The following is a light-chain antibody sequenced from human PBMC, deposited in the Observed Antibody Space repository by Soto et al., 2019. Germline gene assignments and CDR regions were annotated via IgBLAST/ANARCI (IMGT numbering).Light chain of an antibody. J-gene: IGKJ4*01. Sequence: VVSESLDKVSVSPGEGATLSCRASQGIGDTLAWYQHKPGQTPRLLIYDTSTRATGVPTRFSGSRSGAEFTLTINSLQSEDFAVYYCQPYNNWPRTFGGGTKVDIK. CDR1: QGIGDT. CDR2: DTS. V-gene: IGKV3-15*01. CDR3: QPYNNWPRT.